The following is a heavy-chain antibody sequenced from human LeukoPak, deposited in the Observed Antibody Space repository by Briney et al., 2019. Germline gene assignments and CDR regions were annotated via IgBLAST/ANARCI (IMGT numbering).Heavy chain of an antibody. CDR2: ITDSGSTI. V-gene: IGHV3-11*01. D-gene: IGHD3-9*01. Sequence: GGSLRLSCAASGFTFRDYNMNWVRQAPGKGLEWVSCITDSGSTIHYADSVNGRFTISRDNAKNSLYLQMNSLRAEDSAVYYCARSIGLTGGGVDVWGRGTTVTVSS. J-gene: IGHJ6*02. CDR1: GFTFRDYN. CDR3: ARSIGLTGGGVDV.